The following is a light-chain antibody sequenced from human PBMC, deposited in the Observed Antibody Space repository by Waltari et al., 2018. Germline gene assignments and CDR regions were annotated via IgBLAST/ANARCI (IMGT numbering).Light chain of an antibody. CDR3: SSYTSSNILYV. CDR1: RSDVGGYNF. J-gene: IGLJ1*01. V-gene: IGLV2-14*01. Sequence: QSALTQPASVSGSPGQSITISCTGTRSDVGGYNFVSWYQHSPGKAPKLIIFEVSNRPSGVSNRFSGSKSGNTASLTISGLQAEDEADYYCSSYTSSNILYVFGAGTKVTVL. CDR2: EVS.